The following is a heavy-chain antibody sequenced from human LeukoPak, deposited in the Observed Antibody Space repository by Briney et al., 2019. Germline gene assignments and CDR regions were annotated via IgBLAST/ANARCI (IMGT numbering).Heavy chain of an antibody. Sequence: GGSLRLSCAASGFTFSSSAMSWVRQAPGKGLEWVSSISGSGSGGSTYYADSVKGRFTISRDNSKNTLYLQMNSLRAEDTAVYYCAKSMGGRTGTTYAYWGQGTLVTVSS. CDR1: GFTFSSSA. CDR2: ISGSGSGGST. J-gene: IGHJ4*02. V-gene: IGHV3-23*01. D-gene: IGHD1-1*01. CDR3: AKSMGGRTGTTYAY.